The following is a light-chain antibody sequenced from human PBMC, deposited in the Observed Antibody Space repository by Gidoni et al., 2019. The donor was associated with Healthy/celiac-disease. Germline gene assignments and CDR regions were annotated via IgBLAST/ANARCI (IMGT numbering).Light chain of an antibody. J-gene: IGKJ5*01. V-gene: IGKV3-11*01. CDR3: QQRSNWPIT. CDR2: DAS. Sequence: PPTLSVSPGERATLSGRSSQSVSSYLAWYQQKPGKAPRLFIYDASNRATGIPVRFSGSGSGTDFTLTISSLEPEDFAVYYCQQRSNWPITFGQGTRLEIK. CDR1: QSVSSY.